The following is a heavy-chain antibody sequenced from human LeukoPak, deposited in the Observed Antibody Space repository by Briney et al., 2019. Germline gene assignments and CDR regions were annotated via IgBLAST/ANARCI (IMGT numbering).Heavy chain of an antibody. V-gene: IGHV1-46*01. CDR3: ARDHCTSSGCYEYYYYGVDV. J-gene: IGHJ6*02. Sequence: ASVKVSCKASGYTFTSYYLHWVRQAPGQGLEWMGIINPSAGSTSYAQKFQGRVTMTRDTSTSTVYMELSSLRSDDTAVYYCARDHCTSSGCYEYYYYGVDVWGQGTTVTVSS. D-gene: IGHD2-2*01. CDR1: GYTFTSYY. CDR2: INPSAGST.